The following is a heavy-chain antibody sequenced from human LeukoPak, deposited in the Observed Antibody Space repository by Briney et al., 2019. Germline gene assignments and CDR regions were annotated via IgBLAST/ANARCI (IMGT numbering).Heavy chain of an antibody. CDR3: ARVLSSSWYPPFDY. D-gene: IGHD6-13*01. CDR1: GYTFTSYG. Sequence: ASVKVSCKASGYTFTSYGISWVRQAPGQGLEWMGWISAYNGNTNYAQKLQGRVTMATDTSTSTACMELRSLRSDDTAVYYCARVLSSSWYPPFDYWGQGTLVTVSS. V-gene: IGHV1-18*04. J-gene: IGHJ4*02. CDR2: ISAYNGNT.